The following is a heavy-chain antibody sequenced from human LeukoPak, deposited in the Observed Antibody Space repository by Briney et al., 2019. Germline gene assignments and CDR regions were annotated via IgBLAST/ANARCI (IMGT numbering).Heavy chain of an antibody. CDR2: IYTSGST. J-gene: IGHJ4*02. CDR3: ARDGYNYRRFDY. Sequence: PSQTLSLTCTVSGGSISSGSYYWSWIRQPGGKGLEWIGRIYTSGSTNYNPSLKSRVTISVDTSKNQFSLKLSSVTAADTAVYYCARDGYNYRRFDYWGQGTLVTVSS. V-gene: IGHV4-61*02. D-gene: IGHD5-24*01. CDR1: GGSISSGSYY.